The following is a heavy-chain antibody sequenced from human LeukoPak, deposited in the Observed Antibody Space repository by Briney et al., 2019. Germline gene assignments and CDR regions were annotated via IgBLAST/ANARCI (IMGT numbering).Heavy chain of an antibody. Sequence: SETLSLTCTVSGGSISSHYWSWIRQPPGKGLEWIGYIYYSGSTNHNPSLKSRVTISVDTSKNQFSLKLSSVTAADTAVYYCARVYCSSTSCYLDYWGQGTLVTVSS. J-gene: IGHJ4*02. D-gene: IGHD2-2*01. CDR1: GGSISSHY. CDR3: ARVYCSSTSCYLDY. V-gene: IGHV4-59*11. CDR2: IYYSGST.